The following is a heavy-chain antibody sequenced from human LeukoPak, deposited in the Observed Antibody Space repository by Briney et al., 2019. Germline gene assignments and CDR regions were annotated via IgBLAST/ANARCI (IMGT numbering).Heavy chain of an antibody. V-gene: IGHV3-23*01. CDR2: ISGSGGST. CDR1: GFTFSSYA. D-gene: IGHD5-12*01. J-gene: IGHJ5*02. CDR3: AKDQRDIVATDLEYNWFDP. Sequence: PGGSLRLSCAASGFTFSSYAMSWVRQAPGKGLEWVLAISGSGGSTYYADSVKGRFTISRDNSKNTLYLQMNSLRAEDTAVYYCAKDQRDIVATDLEYNWFDPWGQGTLVTVSS.